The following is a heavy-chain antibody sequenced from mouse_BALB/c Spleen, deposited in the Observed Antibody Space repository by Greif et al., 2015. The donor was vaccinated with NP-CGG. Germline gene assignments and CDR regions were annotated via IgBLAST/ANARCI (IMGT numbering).Heavy chain of an antibody. CDR2: ILPGSGST. Sequence: QVQLQQSGAELMKPGASVKISCKATGYTFSSYWIEWVKQRPGHGLEWIGEILPGSGSTNYNEKFKGKATFTADTSSNTAYMQLSSLTSEDSAVYYCAGGEYGNLYAMDYWGQGTSATVSS. CDR1: GYTFSSYW. J-gene: IGHJ4*01. CDR3: AGGEYGNLYAMDY. D-gene: IGHD2-10*02. V-gene: IGHV1-9*01.